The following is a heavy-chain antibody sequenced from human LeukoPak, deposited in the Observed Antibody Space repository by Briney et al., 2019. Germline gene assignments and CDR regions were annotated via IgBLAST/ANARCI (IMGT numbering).Heavy chain of an antibody. D-gene: IGHD5-12*01. Sequence: GGSLRLSCAASGFTFSSYWMSWVRQAPGKGLEWVANIKQDGSEKYYADSVKGRFTISRDNAKNSLYLQMNSLRAEDTAVYYCARGRRYSGTIGPFDYWGQGTLVTVSS. V-gene: IGHV3-7*01. CDR3: ARGRRYSGTIGPFDY. J-gene: IGHJ4*02. CDR2: IKQDGSEK. CDR1: GFTFSSYW.